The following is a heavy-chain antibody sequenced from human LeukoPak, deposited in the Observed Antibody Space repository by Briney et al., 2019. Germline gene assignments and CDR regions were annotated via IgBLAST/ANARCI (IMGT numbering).Heavy chain of an antibody. CDR2: INPSSGGT. Sequence: ASVKVSCKASGYKFTSYYMHWVRQAPGQGLEWMGIINPSSGGTTYAQKFQGRVTMTRDTSTSTVYMDLSGLRSEDTAVYYCATEYVRTHYFDWWGQGTLVTVSS. CDR1: GYKFTSYY. CDR3: ATEYVRTHYFDW. D-gene: IGHD2-2*01. V-gene: IGHV1-46*01. J-gene: IGHJ4*02.